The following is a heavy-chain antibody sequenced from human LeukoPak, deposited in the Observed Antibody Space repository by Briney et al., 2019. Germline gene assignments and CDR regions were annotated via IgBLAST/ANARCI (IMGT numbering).Heavy chain of an antibody. CDR2: ISGSGYVV. J-gene: IGHJ4*02. V-gene: IGHV3-11*01. Sequence: GGSLRLSCAASGFPFSDYFMNWVRQTPERGLEWLAYISGSGYVVDYADSVKGRFIISRDNAKNSLYLQVHSLRAEDTAVYYCARDPVIGATSKRVHGGLDYWGQGTLVTVSS. CDR3: ARDPVIGATSKRVHGGLDY. D-gene: IGHD2-21*01. CDR1: GFPFSDYF.